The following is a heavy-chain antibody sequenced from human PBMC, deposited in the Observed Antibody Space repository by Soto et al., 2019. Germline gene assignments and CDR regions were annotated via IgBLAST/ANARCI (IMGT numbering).Heavy chain of an antibody. J-gene: IGHJ4*02. D-gene: IGHD2-15*01. CDR3: AGSYYCSGGSCYVGFSVWGNFDY. V-gene: IGHV1-69*13. CDR2: IIPIFGTA. Sequence: ASVKVSCKASGGTFSSYAISWVRQAPGQGLEWMGGIIPIFGTANYAQKFQGRVTITADESMSTAYMELSSLRSEDTAVYYCAGSYYCSGGSCYVGFSVWGNFDYWGQGTLVTVSS. CDR1: GGTFSSYA.